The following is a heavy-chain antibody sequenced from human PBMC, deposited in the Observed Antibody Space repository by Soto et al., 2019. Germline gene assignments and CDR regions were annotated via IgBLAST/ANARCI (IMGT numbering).Heavy chain of an antibody. D-gene: IGHD3-16*01. CDR1: GYTFTRYG. CDR3: AMVDVYVTPSPQDV. Sequence: QVQLVQSGAEVKNPGASVKVSCKASGYTFTRYGIGWARQAPGQGLEGMGWINTYNGNTNYAQKLQGRVTLTTDTSTSTGYMEMGSLRSNDTAIYYCAMVDVYVTPSPQDVWGQGTTVIVSS. CDR2: INTYNGNT. V-gene: IGHV1-18*01. J-gene: IGHJ6*02.